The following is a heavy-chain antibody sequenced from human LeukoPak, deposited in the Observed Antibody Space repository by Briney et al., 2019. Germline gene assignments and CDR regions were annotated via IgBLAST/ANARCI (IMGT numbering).Heavy chain of an antibody. Sequence: GESLKISCKGSGYPFSSYWIGWVRQMPGKGLEWMGIIYPGDSDTRYSPSFQGRVTISVDKSISTAYLQWSSLKASDTAMYYCARQDARRGVDYWGQGTLVTVSS. CDR3: ARQDARRGVDY. D-gene: IGHD3-10*01. CDR2: IYPGDSDT. CDR1: GYPFSSYW. V-gene: IGHV5-51*01. J-gene: IGHJ4*02.